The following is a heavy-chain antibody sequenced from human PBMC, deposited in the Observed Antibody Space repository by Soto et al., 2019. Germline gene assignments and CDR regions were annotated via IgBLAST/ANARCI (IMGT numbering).Heavy chain of an antibody. D-gene: IGHD2-15*01. J-gene: IGHJ4*02. CDR3: ASSREYCSGGSCGYY. Sequence: QVQLVQSGAEVKKPGSSVKVSCKASGGTFSSYAISWVRQAPGQGLEWMGGIIPIFGTANYAQKFQGRVTITADESTITGYMELSSLRSEDTAVYYCASSREYCSGGSCGYYWGQGTLVTVSS. V-gene: IGHV1-69*12. CDR2: IIPIFGTA. CDR1: GGTFSSYA.